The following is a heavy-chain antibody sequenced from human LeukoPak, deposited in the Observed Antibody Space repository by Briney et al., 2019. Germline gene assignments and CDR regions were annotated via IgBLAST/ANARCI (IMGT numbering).Heavy chain of an antibody. CDR2: IRSKANGGTT. CDR3: TRAGYSSSWSQGHHQYYYMDV. CDR1: GFTIGDYP. D-gene: IGHD6-13*01. Sequence: GGSLRLSCTASGFTIGDYPMSWFRQAPEKGLEWVGLIRSKANGGTTEYAASVKGRYTISRDDSKSLAYLQMNSLKTEDTAVYYCTRAGYSSSWSQGHHQYYYMDVWGKGTTVTVAS. V-gene: IGHV3-49*03. J-gene: IGHJ6*03.